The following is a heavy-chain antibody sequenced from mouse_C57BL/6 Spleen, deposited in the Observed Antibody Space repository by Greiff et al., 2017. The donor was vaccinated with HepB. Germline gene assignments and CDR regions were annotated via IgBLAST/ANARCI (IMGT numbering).Heavy chain of an antibody. D-gene: IGHD2-5*01. CDR3: ARRSNYVGYFDY. Sequence: EVQRVESGGGLVKPGGSLKLSCAASGFTFSDYGMHWVRQAPEKGLEWVAYISSGSSTIYYADTVKGRFTISRDNAKNTLFLQMTSLRSEDAAMYYCARRSNYVGYFDYWGQGTTLTVSS. CDR2: ISSGSSTI. J-gene: IGHJ2*01. CDR1: GFTFSDYG. V-gene: IGHV5-17*01.